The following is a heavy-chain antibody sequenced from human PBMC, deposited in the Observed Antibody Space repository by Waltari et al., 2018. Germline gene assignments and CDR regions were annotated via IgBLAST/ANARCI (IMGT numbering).Heavy chain of an antibody. J-gene: IGHJ4*02. CDR1: GGSISSSNW. D-gene: IGHD2-15*01. CDR3: AETRGDCSGGSCYFDY. V-gene: IGHV4-4*02. CDR2: IYTSGGT. Sequence: QVQLQESGPGLVKPSGTLSLTCAVSGGSISSSNWWSWVRQPAGKGREWIGRIYTSGGTNYNPALKGRVTIAVDTSKNQFSLKLSSVTAADTAVYYCAETRGDCSGGSCYFDYWGQGTLVTVSS.